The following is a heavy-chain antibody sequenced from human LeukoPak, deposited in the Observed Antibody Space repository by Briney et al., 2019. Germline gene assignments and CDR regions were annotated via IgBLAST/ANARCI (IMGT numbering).Heavy chain of an antibody. D-gene: IGHD3-3*01. V-gene: IGHV4-30-4*08. CDR3: ARDITPPSYDFWSGDETHAFDI. Sequence: SETLSLTCTVSGGSIRSSYYYWGWIRQPPGTAPEWIAYIYYSGSTYYNPSLKSRVTISVDTSKNQFSLKLSSVTAADTAVYYCARDITPPSYDFWSGDETHAFDIWGQGTMVTVSS. CDR1: GGSIRSSYYY. CDR2: IYYSGST. J-gene: IGHJ3*02.